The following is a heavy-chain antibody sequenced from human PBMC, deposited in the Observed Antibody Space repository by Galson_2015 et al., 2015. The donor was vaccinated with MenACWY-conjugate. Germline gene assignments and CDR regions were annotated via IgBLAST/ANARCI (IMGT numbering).Heavy chain of an antibody. J-gene: IGHJ4*02. V-gene: IGHV4-61*08. CDR3: AREFSY. Sequence: QVQLQESGPGLVKPSETLSLTCTVSGGSASSSGYYWTWIRQPPGKRLEWIGLIYDSGTTKYNPSLKGRVTISLDTPKNQVSLKLSSVTAADTAVYYCAREFSYWGQGTLVTVSS. CDR1: GGSASSSGYY. D-gene: IGHD2/OR15-2a*01. CDR2: IYDSGTT.